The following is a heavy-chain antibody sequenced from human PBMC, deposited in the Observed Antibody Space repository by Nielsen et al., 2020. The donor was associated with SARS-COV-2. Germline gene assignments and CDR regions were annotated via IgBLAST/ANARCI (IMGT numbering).Heavy chain of an antibody. Sequence: GESLKISCGASGFTFRSQGMHWVRQVPGKGLEWLANIWYDGSNKKYSDSAKGRFTISRDNAKNTLYLQMDSLRADDTAVYYCARLWDDGYYFDTGPYDYWGQGTLVTVSS. D-gene: IGHD3-22*01. J-gene: IGHJ4*02. CDR2: IWYDGSNK. V-gene: IGHV3-33*03. CDR1: GFTFRSQG. CDR3: ARLWDDGYYFDTGPYDY.